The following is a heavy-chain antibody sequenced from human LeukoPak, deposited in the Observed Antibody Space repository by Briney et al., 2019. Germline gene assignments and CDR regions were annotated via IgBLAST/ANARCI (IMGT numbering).Heavy chain of an antibody. D-gene: IGHD3-22*01. Sequence: GGSLRLSCAASGFTFSSYAMNWVRQAPGKGLEWVSYISSTGSNIYYADSVKGRFTISRDNAKNSLYLLMNSLRTEDTAVYYCAATYYYDGSGDYWGQGTLVTVSS. CDR3: AATYYYDGSGDY. V-gene: IGHV3-48*03. CDR2: ISSTGSNI. CDR1: GFTFSSYA. J-gene: IGHJ4*02.